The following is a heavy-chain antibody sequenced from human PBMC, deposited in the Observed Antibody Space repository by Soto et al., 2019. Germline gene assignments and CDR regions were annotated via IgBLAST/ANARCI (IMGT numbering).Heavy chain of an antibody. CDR2: ISNDGSNK. Sequence: QVQLVESGGGVVQPGRSLRLSCVASGFTFSNYGMHWVRQAPGKGLAWLAVISNDGSNKNYADSVKGRFTISRDKSKNMGYRQTNSLRAEDRAVYDCARDSSTTNCYYGMDVWGQGTTVTVSS. D-gene: IGHD3-10*01. CDR1: GFTFSNYG. CDR3: ARDSSTTNCYYGMDV. V-gene: IGHV3-30*03. J-gene: IGHJ6*02.